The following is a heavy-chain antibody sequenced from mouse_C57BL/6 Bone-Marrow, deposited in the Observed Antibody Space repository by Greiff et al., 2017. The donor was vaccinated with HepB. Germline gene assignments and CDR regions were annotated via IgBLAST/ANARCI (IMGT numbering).Heavy chain of an antibody. J-gene: IGHJ3*01. V-gene: IGHV5-6*01. Sequence: EVQGVESGGDLVKPGGSLKLSCAASGFTFSSYGMSWVRQTPDKRLEWVATISSGGSYTYYPDSVKGRFTISRDNAKNTLYLQMSSLKAEDTAMYDGARQEDAGVAYWGQGARGTVSA. CDR3: ARQEDAGVAY. CDR1: GFTFSSYG. CDR2: ISSGGSYT.